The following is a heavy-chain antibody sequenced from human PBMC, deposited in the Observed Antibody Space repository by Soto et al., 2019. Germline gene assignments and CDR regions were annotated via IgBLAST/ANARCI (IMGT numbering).Heavy chain of an antibody. CDR1: GGTFSSYA. J-gene: IGHJ6*02. D-gene: IGHD4-17*01. CDR3: ASATSTVVTRCVLDV. CDR2: IIPIFGTA. V-gene: IGHV1-69*12. Sequence: QVQLVQSGAEVKKPGSSVKVSCKASGGTFSSYAIRGVRQAPGQGREWMGGIIPIFGTANYGQKFQGRDTITADESTSTDDMELSSLRSEDTAVYYCASATSTVVTRCVLDVWGQGTTVTVSS.